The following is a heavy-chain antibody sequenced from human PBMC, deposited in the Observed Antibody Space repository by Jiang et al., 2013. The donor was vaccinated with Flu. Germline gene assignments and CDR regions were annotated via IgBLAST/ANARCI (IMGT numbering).Heavy chain of an antibody. CDR3: ARDTPYDFFDY. J-gene: IGHJ4*02. D-gene: IGHD3-3*01. V-gene: IGHV1-3*01. Sequence: YSQKFQGRVTITMETSASTVYMELSSLRSEDTAVYYCARDTPYDFFDYWGQGTLVTVSS.